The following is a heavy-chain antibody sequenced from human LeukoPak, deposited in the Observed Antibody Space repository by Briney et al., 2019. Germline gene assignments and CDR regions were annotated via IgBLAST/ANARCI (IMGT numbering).Heavy chain of an antibody. CDR3: ARDLVARGYCSSTSCFTSYYYYGMDV. CDR2: IKQDGSEK. V-gene: IGHV3-7*01. CDR1: GFTFSSYW. Sequence: GGSLRLSCAASGFTFSSYWMSWVRQAPGKGLEWVANIKQDGSEKYYVDYVKGRFTISRDNAKNSLYLQMNSLRAEGTAVYYCARDLVARGYCSSTSCFTSYYYYGMDVWGQGTTVTVSS. D-gene: IGHD2-2*01. J-gene: IGHJ6*02.